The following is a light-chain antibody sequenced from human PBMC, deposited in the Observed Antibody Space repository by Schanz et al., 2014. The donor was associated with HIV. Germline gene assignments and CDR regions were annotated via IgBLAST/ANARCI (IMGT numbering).Light chain of an antibody. CDR2: DTH. CDR1: SSNIGAGFH. J-gene: IGLJ3*02. CDR3: AAWDDSLNGPV. Sequence: QSVLTQPPSESGAPGQGVTISCTGSSSNIGAGFHVHWYQQLPETAPRLLIFDTHDRASGVSGRFSASKSGASASLSITGLQAEDEADYYCAAWDDSLNGPVFGGGTKLTVL. V-gene: IGLV1-40*01.